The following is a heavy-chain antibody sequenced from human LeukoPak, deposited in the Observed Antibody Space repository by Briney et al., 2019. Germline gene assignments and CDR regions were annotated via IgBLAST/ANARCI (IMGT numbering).Heavy chain of an antibody. D-gene: IGHD3-22*01. Sequence: GRSLRLSCAASGFTFDDYAMHWVRQAPGKGLEGFSGISWNSGSIGYADSVKGRLTISRDNAKNSLYLQMNSLRAEDTALYYCAKDGDSSGYYWFSNYFDYWGQGTLVTVSS. J-gene: IGHJ4*02. CDR2: ISWNSGSI. V-gene: IGHV3-9*01. CDR3: AKDGDSSGYYWFSNYFDY. CDR1: GFTFDDYA.